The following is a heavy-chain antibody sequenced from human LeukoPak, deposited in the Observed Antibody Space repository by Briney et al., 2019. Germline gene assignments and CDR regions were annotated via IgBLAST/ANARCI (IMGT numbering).Heavy chain of an antibody. CDR1: GDSINSSSYY. CDR2: IYYSGNT. J-gene: IGHJ4*02. Sequence: LETLSLTCTVSGDSINSSSYYWGWIRQPPGKGLEWIGSIYYSGNTYYTPSLKSRVTISLDTSKNQFSLRLSSVTAADTAVYYCARHNGYSFGRQDYWGRGTLVTVSS. V-gene: IGHV4-39*01. CDR3: ARHNGYSFGRQDY. D-gene: IGHD5-18*01.